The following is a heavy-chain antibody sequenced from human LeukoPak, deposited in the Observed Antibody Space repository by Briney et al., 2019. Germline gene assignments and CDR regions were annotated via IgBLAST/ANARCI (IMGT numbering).Heavy chain of an antibody. D-gene: IGHD3-3*01. CDR1: GGSISSYY. CDR3: ARGSYDFSGYFDY. V-gene: IGHV4-59*01. J-gene: IGHJ4*02. Sequence: PSETLSLTCTVSGGSISSYYWSLIRQPPGKGLEWIGYIYYSGSTNYNPSLKSRVTISVDTSKNQFSLKLSSVTAADTAVYYCARGSYDFSGYFDYWGQGTLVTVSS. CDR2: IYYSGST.